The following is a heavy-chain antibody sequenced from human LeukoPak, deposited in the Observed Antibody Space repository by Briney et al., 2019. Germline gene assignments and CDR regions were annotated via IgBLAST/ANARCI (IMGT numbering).Heavy chain of an antibody. D-gene: IGHD5-12*01. CDR3: TTRGSGYSSF. J-gene: IGHJ4*02. V-gene: IGHV3-15*01. CDR1: GFSFSNAW. CDR2: IKSKTDGGTT. Sequence: GGSLRLSCAASGFSFSNAWMSWVRQAPGKGLEWVGHIKSKTDGGTTDYAAPVKGRFTISRDGSKNTLYLQMNSLKTEDTAVYYCTTRGSGYSSFWGQGTLVTVSS.